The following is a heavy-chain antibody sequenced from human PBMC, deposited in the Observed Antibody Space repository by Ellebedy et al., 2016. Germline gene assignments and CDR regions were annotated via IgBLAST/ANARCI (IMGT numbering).Heavy chain of an antibody. D-gene: IGHD3-10*01. CDR1: GFTFSSHA. V-gene: IGHV3-23*01. CDR3: ANVGGSGTYYNGY. CDR2: VVGSGERT. J-gene: IGHJ4*02. Sequence: GGSLRLSCEAFGFTFSSHAMSWVRQAPGKGPEWVSAVVGSGERTFYADSVKGRFTISRDNSKNRLYLQMSSLKVEDTATYYCANVGGSGTYYNGYWGQGTLVTVSS.